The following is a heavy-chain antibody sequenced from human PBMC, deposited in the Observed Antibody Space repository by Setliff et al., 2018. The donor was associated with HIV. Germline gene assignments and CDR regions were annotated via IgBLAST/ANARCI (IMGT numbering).Heavy chain of an antibody. V-gene: IGHV1-2*02. D-gene: IGHD6-6*01. Sequence: GASVKVSCKASAHTFTGYYVHWVRQAPGQGLEWMGWINPSSGGANYAPKLQGRVTMTRDTTISTAYMDLRGLRSDDTAVYYCARDPRRQYSTSGGDLDYWGQGTLVTVSS. CDR1: AHTFTGYY. CDR2: INPSSGGA. CDR3: ARDPRRQYSTSGGDLDY. J-gene: IGHJ4*02.